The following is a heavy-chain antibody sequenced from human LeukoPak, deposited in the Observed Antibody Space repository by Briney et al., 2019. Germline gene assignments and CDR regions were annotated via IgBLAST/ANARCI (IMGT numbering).Heavy chain of an antibody. J-gene: IGHJ3*02. CDR1: GFTFSYYW. V-gene: IGHV3-53*01. CDR2: IYSGGST. Sequence: GGSLRLSCAASGFTFSYYWMHWVRQAPGKGLEWVSVIYSGGSTYYADSVKGRFTISRDNSKNTLYLQMNSLRAEDTAVYYCARKQWELGAFDIWGQGTMVTVSS. CDR3: ARKQWELGAFDI. D-gene: IGHD1-26*01.